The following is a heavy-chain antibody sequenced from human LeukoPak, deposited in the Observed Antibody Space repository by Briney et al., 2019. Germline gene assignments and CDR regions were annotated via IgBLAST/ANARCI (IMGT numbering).Heavy chain of an antibody. CDR3: ARDQLRMIGHFDC. J-gene: IGHJ4*02. CDR2: IIPIFGTA. Sequence: GASVKVSCKASGGTFSSYAISWVRQAPGQGLEWMGGIIPIFGTANYAQKFQGRVTITADESTSTAYMELSSLRSEDTAVYYCARDQLRMIGHFDCWGQGTLVTVSS. D-gene: IGHD3-16*01. CDR1: GGTFSSYA. V-gene: IGHV1-69*13.